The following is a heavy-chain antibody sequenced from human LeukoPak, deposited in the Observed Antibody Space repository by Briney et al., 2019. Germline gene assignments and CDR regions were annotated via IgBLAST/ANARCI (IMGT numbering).Heavy chain of an antibody. CDR1: GGSISSYY. J-gene: IGHJ3*02. D-gene: IGHD3-10*01. CDR3: ALYGSGSSDAFDI. V-gene: IGHV4-59*01. CDR2: IYYSGST. Sequence: PSETLSLTCTVSGGSISSYYWSWIRQPPGKGLEWIGYIYYSGSTNYNPSLKSQVTISVDTSKNQFSLKLSSVTAADTAVYYCALYGSGSSDAFDIWGQGTMVTVSS.